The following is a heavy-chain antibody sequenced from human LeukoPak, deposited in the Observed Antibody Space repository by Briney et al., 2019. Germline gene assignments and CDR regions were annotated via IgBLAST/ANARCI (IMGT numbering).Heavy chain of an antibody. Sequence: ASVKVSCKASGYTFTGYYMHWVRQAPGQGLEWMGRINPNSGGTNYAQKFQGRVTMTRDTSISTAYMELSRLRPDDTAVYYCARDRYYGSGSYFNWFDPWGQGTLVTVSP. J-gene: IGHJ5*02. CDR2: INPNSGGT. CDR3: ARDRYYGSGSYFNWFDP. V-gene: IGHV1-2*06. CDR1: GYTFTGYY. D-gene: IGHD3-10*01.